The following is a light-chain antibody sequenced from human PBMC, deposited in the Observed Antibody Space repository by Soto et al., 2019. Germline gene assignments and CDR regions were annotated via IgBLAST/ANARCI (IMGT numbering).Light chain of an antibody. CDR3: QQYGSSPPLT. Sequence: EIVLTQSPGTLSLSPGERATLSCRASQSVSSNYLAWYQQNPGQAPRLLIYGASSRATGVPDRFSGSGSGTDFTLTISKLEPEDFALYYCQQYGSSPPLTFGGGTKVEIK. V-gene: IGKV3-20*01. CDR2: GAS. CDR1: QSVSSNY. J-gene: IGKJ4*01.